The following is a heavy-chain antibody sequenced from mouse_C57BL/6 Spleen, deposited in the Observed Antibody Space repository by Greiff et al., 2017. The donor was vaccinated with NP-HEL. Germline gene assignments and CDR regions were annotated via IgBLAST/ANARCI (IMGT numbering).Heavy chain of an antibody. J-gene: IGHJ4*01. V-gene: IGHV5-4*01. CDR2: ISDGGSYT. CDR1: GFTFSSYA. Sequence: EVMLVESGGGLVKPGGSLKLSCAASGFTFSSYAMSWVRQTPEKRLEWVATISDGGSYTYYPDNVKGRFTISRDNAKNNLYLQMSHLKSEDTAMYYCARDHLLYAMDYWGQGTSVTVSS. CDR3: ARDHLLYAMDY.